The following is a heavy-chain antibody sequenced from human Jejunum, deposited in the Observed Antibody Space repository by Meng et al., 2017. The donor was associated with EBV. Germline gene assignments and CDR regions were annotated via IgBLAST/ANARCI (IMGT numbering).Heavy chain of an antibody. CDR2: ISAYYGST. CDR3: TIMSHCGDGICYPYDY. CDR1: GYTFTDYG. D-gene: IGHD2-15*01. Sequence: QVQLVQSGPELSELXVSVKVSCXTSGYTFTDYGIDWVRQAPGQGLEWVGWISAYYGSTKYAQNLQGRVTLTTDTSTKTAYMEMKSLKSDDTATYYCTIMSHCGDGICYPYDYWGQGTLVTVSS. V-gene: IGHV1-18*01. J-gene: IGHJ4*02.